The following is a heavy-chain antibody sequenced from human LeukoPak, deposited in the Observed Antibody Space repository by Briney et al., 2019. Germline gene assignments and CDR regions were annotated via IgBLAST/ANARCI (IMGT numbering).Heavy chain of an antibody. CDR3: ARGPSRYYDSSGYYNWFDP. V-gene: IGHV4-61*02. D-gene: IGHD3-22*01. J-gene: IGHJ5*02. CDR1: GGSISSGSYY. CDR2: IYTSGST. Sequence: PSQTLSLTCTVFGGSISSGSYYWSWIRQPAGKGLEWIGRIYTSGSTNYNPSLKSRVTISVDTSKNQFSLKLSSVTAADTAVYYCARGPSRYYDSSGYYNWFDPWGQGTLVTVSS.